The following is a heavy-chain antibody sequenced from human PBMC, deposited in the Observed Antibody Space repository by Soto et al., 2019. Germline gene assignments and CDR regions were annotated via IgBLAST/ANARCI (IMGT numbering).Heavy chain of an antibody. CDR1: GGSISNGGYY. Sequence: KPSETLSLTCAVSGGSISNGGYYSSWIPQHPGKGLEWTGYIYYSGSTYYNPSLKSRVTISVDTSKNQYSMKLSSVTAADTAVYYCARGRIVGATSRFDYWGQGTLVTVSS. J-gene: IGHJ4*02. D-gene: IGHD1-26*01. CDR2: IYYSGST. CDR3: ARGRIVGATSRFDY. V-gene: IGHV4-31*11.